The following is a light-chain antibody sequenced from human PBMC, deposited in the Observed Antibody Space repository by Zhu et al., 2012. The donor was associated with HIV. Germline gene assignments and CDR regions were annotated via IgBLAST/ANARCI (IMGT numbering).Light chain of an antibody. V-gene: IGKV3-11*01. CDR2: DTS. CDR1: GSVRSF. J-gene: IGKJ4*01. Sequence: IVLTQSPPTLSLSPGERATVSCRASGSVRSFLAWYQQKPGQAPRLLIYDTSKRATGIPARFSGSGSGTDFTLTISSLEPEDFALYYCQQRSSWPLTFGGGTKVEIK. CDR3: QQRSSWPLT.